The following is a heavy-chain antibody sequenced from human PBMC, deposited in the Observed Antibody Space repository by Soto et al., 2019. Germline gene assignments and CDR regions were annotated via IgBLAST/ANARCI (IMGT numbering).Heavy chain of an antibody. CDR1: GFTFSNAW. J-gene: IGHJ6*02. V-gene: IGHV3-15*01. Sequence: PGGSLRLSCAASGFTFSNAWMSWVRQAPGKGLEWVGRIKSKTDGGTTDYAAPVKGRFTISRDDSKNTLYLQMNSLKTEDTAVYYCTTDPMYYYDSSGYYYYYYGMDVWGQGTTVTVPS. D-gene: IGHD3-22*01. CDR3: TTDPMYYYDSSGYYYYYYGMDV. CDR2: IKSKTDGGTT.